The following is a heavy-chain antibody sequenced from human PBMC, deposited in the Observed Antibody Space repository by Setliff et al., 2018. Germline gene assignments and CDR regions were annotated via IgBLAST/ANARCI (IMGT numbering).Heavy chain of an antibody. J-gene: IGHJ4*02. CDR1: GFTFKNYG. Sequence: PGGSLRLSCVASGFTFKNYGMHWVRQAPGKGLEWVAVIWYDGNNEDHADSAKGRFTISRDNSKNTLYLQMDSLRVEDTAVYYCVRGEMFSTSPRADWGQGTQVTVSS. D-gene: IGHD2-2*01. CDR3: VRGEMFSTSPRAD. V-gene: IGHV3-33*01. CDR2: IWYDGNNE.